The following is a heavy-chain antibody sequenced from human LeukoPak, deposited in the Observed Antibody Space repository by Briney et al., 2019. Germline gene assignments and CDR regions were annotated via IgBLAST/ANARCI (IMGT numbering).Heavy chain of an antibody. V-gene: IGHV3-23*01. CDR1: GVAFTSYA. J-gene: IGHJ4*02. CDR2: ISASGSST. D-gene: IGHD3-3*01. CDR3: VKGSHYDFWTGYTLEYFDV. Sequence: GGSLRLSCAAAGVAFTSYAMNWVRQAPGKGLEWVSFISASGSSTHYADSVKGRFTISRDNSNNTLYLQINSLRAEDTAAYYCVKGSHYDFWTGYTLEYFDVWGKGTLVTVSS.